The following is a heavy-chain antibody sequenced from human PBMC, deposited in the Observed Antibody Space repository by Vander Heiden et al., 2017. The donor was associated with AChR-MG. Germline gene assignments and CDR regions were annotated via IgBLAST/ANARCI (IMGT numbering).Heavy chain of an antibody. J-gene: IGHJ4*02. CDR1: VLPFSRYA. V-gene: IGHV3-23*01. CDR2: ISGSGGRT. D-gene: IGHD2-21*02. Sequence: EVQLSESGGGLVQPGGSLRLSCAAPVLPFSRYAMSWVRQAPGKGLEWVSAISGSGGRTYYADSVKGRFTISRDNSKNTLYLQMNSLRAEDTAVYYCAKAGAAYCGGDCDFDYWGQGTLVTVSS. CDR3: AKAGAAYCGGDCDFDY.